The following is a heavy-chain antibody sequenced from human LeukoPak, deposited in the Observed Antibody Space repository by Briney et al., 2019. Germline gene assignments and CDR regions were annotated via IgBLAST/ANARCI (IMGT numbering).Heavy chain of an antibody. CDR3: ARNRHCNCVYDDYGMDV. CDR2: INHSGST. J-gene: IGHJ6*02. Sequence: SETLSLTCAVSGGSFSGYYWSWIRQPPGKGLEWIGEINHSGSTNYNPSLKRRVTISVDTSKNQFSLKLSSVTAADTAVYYCARNRHCNCVYDDYGMDVWGQGTTVTVSS. D-gene: IGHD1-20*01. CDR1: GGSFSGYY. V-gene: IGHV4-34*01.